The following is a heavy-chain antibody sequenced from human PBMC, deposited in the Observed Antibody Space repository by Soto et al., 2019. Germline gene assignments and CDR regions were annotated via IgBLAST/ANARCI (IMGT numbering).Heavy chain of an antibody. D-gene: IGHD1-26*01. CDR2: INPSGDST. J-gene: IGHJ3*02. CDR3: ARDRGGSYPNDAFDI. Sequence: ASVKVSCKASGYTFTGYYIHWVRQAPGQGLEWMAIINPSGDSTIFAQRFQGRVTMTRDTTTSTVYMELSSLRSDDTAVYYCARDRGGSYPNDAFDIWGQGTMVTVSS. CDR1: GYTFTGYY. V-gene: IGHV1-46*01.